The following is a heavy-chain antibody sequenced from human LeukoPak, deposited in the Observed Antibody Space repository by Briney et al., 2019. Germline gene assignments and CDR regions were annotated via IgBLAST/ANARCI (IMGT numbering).Heavy chain of an antibody. Sequence: GGSLRLSCAASGFTFSDHYMDWVRQAPGKGLEWVGRGRNKANGYTPEYAASVKGRFTISRDDSKNSLYLQMNSVKTEDTAVYYCTRGGRPQSSYYRPMDVWGLGTTVTVSS. J-gene: IGHJ6*02. D-gene: IGHD1-26*01. CDR1: GFTFSDHY. CDR3: TRGGRPQSSYYRPMDV. CDR2: GRNKANGYTP. V-gene: IGHV3-72*01.